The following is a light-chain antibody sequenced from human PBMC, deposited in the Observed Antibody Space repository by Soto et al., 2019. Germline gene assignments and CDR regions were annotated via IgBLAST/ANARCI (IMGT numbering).Light chain of an antibody. V-gene: IGKV4-1*01. Sequence: VFPPSPESLAVTMGERATINCKSSQSVFLSPCNKDFLAWYQQKPGQPPKLLIYWASTREAGVPDRFSGSGSGTDFTLTISSLQAEDVAVYYCQQYCSTPLTFGGGTKVDI. CDR1: QSVFLSPCNKDF. CDR3: QQYCSTPLT. J-gene: IGKJ4*01. CDR2: WAS.